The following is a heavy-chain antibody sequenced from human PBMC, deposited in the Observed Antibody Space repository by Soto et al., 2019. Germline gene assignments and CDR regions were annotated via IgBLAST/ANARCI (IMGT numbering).Heavy chain of an antibody. V-gene: IGHV1-2*02. J-gene: IGHJ5*01. CDR3: AIGALAVANCFDS. CDR2: INPHNGVT. CDR1: GYTFTGYY. Sequence: ASVKVSCKASGYTFTGYYMNWVRQAPGQGLEWLGWINPHNGVTNYAQKFQGRVTMTRDTSISTAYMDLSRLRSDDTAVYYCAIGALAVANCFDSWGQGTQVTVSS. D-gene: IGHD6-19*01.